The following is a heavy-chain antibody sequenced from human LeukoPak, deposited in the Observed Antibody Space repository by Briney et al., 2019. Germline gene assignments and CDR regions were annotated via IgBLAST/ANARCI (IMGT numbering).Heavy chain of an antibody. V-gene: IGHV3-30*04. D-gene: IGHD2/OR15-2a*01. CDR1: GFTFSSYA. CDR3: ARSMRGFDY. J-gene: IGHJ4*02. CDR2: ISYDGSNK. Sequence: GGSLRLSCAASGFTFSSYAMHRVRQAPGKGLEWVAVISYDGSNKYYADSVKGRFTISRDNSKNTLYLQMNSLRAEDTAVYYCARSMRGFDYWGQGTLVTVSS.